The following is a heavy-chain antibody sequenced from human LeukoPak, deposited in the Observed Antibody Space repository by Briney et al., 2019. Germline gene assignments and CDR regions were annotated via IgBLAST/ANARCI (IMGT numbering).Heavy chain of an antibody. CDR3: ARLNFGDDY. V-gene: IGHV3-66*01. J-gene: IGHJ4*02. D-gene: IGHD4-17*01. CDR1: GFTVSSNY. Sequence: GGSLRLSCAASGFTVSSNYINWVRQAPGKGLEWVSLIYGSTSADYADSVKGKFTISRDTSMNTVYLQMNSLRAEDTAVYYCARLNFGDDYWGQGTLVTVSS. CDR2: IYGSTSA.